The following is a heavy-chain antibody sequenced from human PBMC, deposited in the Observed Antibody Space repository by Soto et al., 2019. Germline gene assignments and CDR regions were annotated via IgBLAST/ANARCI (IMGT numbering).Heavy chain of an antibody. CDR1: GGTFSSYA. V-gene: IGHV1-69*13. CDR3: ARVVCTQNDYGGNSEVCAFDI. J-gene: IGHJ3*02. D-gene: IGHD4-17*01. CDR2: IIPIFGTA. Sequence: SVKVSCKAPGGTFSSYAISWVRQAPGQGLEWMGGIIPIFGTANYAQKFQGRVTITADESTSTAYMELSSLRSEDAAVYYCARVVCTQNDYGGNSEVCAFDIWGQGTMVTVSS.